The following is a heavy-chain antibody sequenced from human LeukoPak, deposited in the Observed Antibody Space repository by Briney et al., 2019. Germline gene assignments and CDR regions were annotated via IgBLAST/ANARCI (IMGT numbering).Heavy chain of an antibody. Sequence: GGSLRLYCAASGFTFSSYGMHWVRQAPGKGLEWVAVISYDGSNKYYADSVKGRFTISRDNSKNTLYLQMNSLRAEDTAVYYCAKDKGNWFDPWGQGTLVTVSS. J-gene: IGHJ5*02. CDR2: ISYDGSNK. CDR3: AKDKGNWFDP. V-gene: IGHV3-30*18. CDR1: GFTFSSYG.